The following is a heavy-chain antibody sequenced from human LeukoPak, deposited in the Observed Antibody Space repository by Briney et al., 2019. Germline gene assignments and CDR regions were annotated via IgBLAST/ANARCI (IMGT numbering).Heavy chain of an antibody. CDR3: ARGTTRLIDAFDI. Sequence: PSETLSLTCAVYGGSFSGYYWSWIRQPPPRGLEWVGEINHSGSTNYNPSLKNRVTIPVDTSKNQFSLNLSSVTAADTAVYYCARGTTRLIDAFDIWGQGTMVTVPS. V-gene: IGHV4-34*01. D-gene: IGHD1-1*01. J-gene: IGHJ3*02. CDR1: GGSFSGYY. CDR2: INHSGST.